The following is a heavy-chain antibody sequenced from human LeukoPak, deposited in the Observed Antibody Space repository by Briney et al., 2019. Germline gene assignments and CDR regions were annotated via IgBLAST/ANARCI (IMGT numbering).Heavy chain of an antibody. Sequence: GGSLRLSCAASGFTFSRHAMSWVRQAPGKGLEWVSTTGLNSVNTLCAESVQGRFSISRDNSKNTLDLQMDNLRVDDTAVYYCAKMPAHYDIEFYYFDYWGQGTLVTVSS. J-gene: IGHJ4*02. CDR3: AKMPAHYDIEFYYFDY. CDR1: GFTFSRHA. CDR2: TGLNSVNT. V-gene: IGHV3-23*01. D-gene: IGHD3-9*01.